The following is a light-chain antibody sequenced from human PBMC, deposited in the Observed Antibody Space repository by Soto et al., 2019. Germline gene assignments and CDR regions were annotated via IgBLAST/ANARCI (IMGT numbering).Light chain of an antibody. J-gene: IGLJ1*01. CDR2: DVS. V-gene: IGLV2-11*01. Sequence: QSALTQPRSVSGSPGQSVTISCTGTSSDVGGYKYVSWYQQHPGKAPKLMIYDVSKRPSGVPDRFSGSKSGNTAFLTISRLQAEDEADYYCCTYAGSYTNYVFGTGTKLTVL. CDR1: SSDVGGYKY. CDR3: CTYAGSYTNYV.